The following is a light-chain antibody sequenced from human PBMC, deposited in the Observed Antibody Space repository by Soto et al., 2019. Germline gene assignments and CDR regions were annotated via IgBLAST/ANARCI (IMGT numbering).Light chain of an antibody. CDR2: GAS. CDR3: HHYNNWPPWT. J-gene: IGKJ1*01. Sequence: IVMTQSPATLSVSPGERATLSCRASQSINSNLAWYQQKFGQAPRLLIYGASTRATGVPARFSGSGSGTEFTLTITSLQYDDFAVYYCHHYNNWPPWTFGQGTKVEI. V-gene: IGKV3-15*01. CDR1: QSINSN.